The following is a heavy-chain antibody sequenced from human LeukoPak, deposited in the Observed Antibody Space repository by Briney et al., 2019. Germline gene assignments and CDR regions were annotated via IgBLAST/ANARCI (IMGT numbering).Heavy chain of an antibody. CDR2: MKPNGGDT. D-gene: IGHD3-22*01. CDR1: GYSFTNYD. V-gene: IGHV1-8*03. J-gene: IGHJ5*02. CDR3: ARCDYDTTINPNWFDP. Sequence: ASVKVSCKASGYSFTNYDINWVRQAPGQGLEWMGWMKPNGGDTGYAQKFQGRVTFSRNTSISTAYMELTNLRSEDTAVYYCARCDYDTTINPNWFDPWGQGTLVTVSS.